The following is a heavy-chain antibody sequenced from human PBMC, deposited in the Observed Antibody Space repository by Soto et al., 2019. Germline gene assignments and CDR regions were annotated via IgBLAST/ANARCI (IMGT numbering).Heavy chain of an antibody. Sequence: PSETLSLTCTVSGGSISSSSYYWGWIRQPPGKGLEWIGSIYYSGSTNYNPSLKSRVTISVDTSKNQFSLKLSSVTAADTAVYYCARDYIGYYDILTGYSLNWFDPWGQGTLVTVSS. D-gene: IGHD3-9*01. CDR1: GGSISSSSYY. J-gene: IGHJ5*02. CDR3: ARDYIGYYDILTGYSLNWFDP. CDR2: IYYSGST. V-gene: IGHV4-39*07.